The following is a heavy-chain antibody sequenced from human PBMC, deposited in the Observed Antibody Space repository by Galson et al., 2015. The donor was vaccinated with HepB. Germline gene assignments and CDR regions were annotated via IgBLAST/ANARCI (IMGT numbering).Heavy chain of an antibody. CDR2: IYPGESDT. J-gene: IGHJ4*02. D-gene: IGHD5-18*01. CDR3: ARYHVDTAMVPLDY. Sequence: SGAAVEKPGESLTISCEGAGSSFTRGWIGWGRQVSGESLEGGGLIYPGESDTRYSSSFQGQVTISVDKSISTSNRQWSSLKASDTAMYYCARYHVDTAMVPLDYWGQGTLVTVSS. V-gene: IGHV5-51*03. CDR1: GSSFTRGW.